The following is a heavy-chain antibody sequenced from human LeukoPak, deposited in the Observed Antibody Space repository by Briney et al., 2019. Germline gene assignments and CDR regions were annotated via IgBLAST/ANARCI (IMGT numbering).Heavy chain of an antibody. J-gene: IGHJ5*02. CDR1: GYTFTGYY. Sequence: GASVKVSCKASGYTFTGYYMHWVRQAPGQGLEWMGWINPNSGGTNYAQKFQGRVTMTRDTSISTAYMELSRLRSNDTAVYYCAREIWRALGVTTSNWFDPWGQGTLVTVSS. V-gene: IGHV1-2*02. D-gene: IGHD4-17*01. CDR2: INPNSGGT. CDR3: AREIWRALGVTTSNWFDP.